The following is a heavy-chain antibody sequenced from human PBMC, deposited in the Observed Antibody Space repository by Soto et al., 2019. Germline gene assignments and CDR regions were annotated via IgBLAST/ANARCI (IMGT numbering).Heavy chain of an antibody. J-gene: IGHJ4*02. CDR3: ARLSWLPHPADY. CDR2: ISPYSGNT. Sequence: QVPLVQSGAEVKQPGASVKVSCKTSGYTFTSHGITWVRQAPGQGLAWMGWISPYSGNTHYAQSLQGRVSMTTDRSTDTAYMELRGLRSDDTAVYYCARLSWLPHPADYWGQGTLVTVSS. V-gene: IGHV1-18*04. CDR1: GYTFTSHG. D-gene: IGHD5-12*01.